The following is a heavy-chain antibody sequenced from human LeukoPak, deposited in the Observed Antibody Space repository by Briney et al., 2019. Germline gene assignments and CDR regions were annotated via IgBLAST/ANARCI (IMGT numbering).Heavy chain of an antibody. CDR2: IYHSGST. CDR3: ARAPDGDYVDYFDY. D-gene: IGHD4-17*01. Sequence: SQTLSLTCTVSGGSISSGGYSWSWIRQPPGKGLEWIGYIYHSGSTYYNPSLKSRVTISVDRSKNQFSLKLSSVTAADTAVYYCARAPDGDYVDYFDYWGQGTLVTVSS. V-gene: IGHV4-30-2*01. CDR1: GGSISSGGYS. J-gene: IGHJ4*02.